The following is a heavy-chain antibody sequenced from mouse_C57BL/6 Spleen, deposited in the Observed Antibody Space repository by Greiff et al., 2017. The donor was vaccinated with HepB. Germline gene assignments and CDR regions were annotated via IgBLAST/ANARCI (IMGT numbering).Heavy chain of an antibody. Sequence: VQLQQSGPELVKPGASVKMSCKASGYTFTDYNMHWVKQSHGKSLEWIGYINPNNGGTSYNQKFKGKATLTVNKSSSTAYMELRSLTSEDSAVYYCARDCYGSSSWYFDVWGTGTTVTVSS. J-gene: IGHJ1*03. CDR1: GYTFTDYN. CDR2: INPNNGGT. D-gene: IGHD1-1*01. CDR3: ARDCYGSSSWYFDV. V-gene: IGHV1-22*01.